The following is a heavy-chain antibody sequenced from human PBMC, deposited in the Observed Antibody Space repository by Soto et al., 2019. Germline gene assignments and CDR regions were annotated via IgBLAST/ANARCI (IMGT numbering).Heavy chain of an antibody. CDR2: IYYSGST. V-gene: IGHV4-59*01. Sequence: QVQLQESGPGLVKPSETLSLTCIVSGGSLSSYSWSWIRQPPGKGLEWIGYIYYSGSTTYNPPLKSRVTISLETSKNQFSLKLSSVTAADTAVYYCAAAVLYSSYRFDYWGQGTLVTVSS. CDR3: AAAVLYSSYRFDY. J-gene: IGHJ4*02. CDR1: GGSLSSYS. D-gene: IGHD3-16*02.